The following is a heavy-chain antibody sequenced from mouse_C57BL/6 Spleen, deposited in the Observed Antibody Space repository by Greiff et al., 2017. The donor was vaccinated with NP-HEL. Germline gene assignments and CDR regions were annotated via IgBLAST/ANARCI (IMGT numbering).Heavy chain of an antibody. J-gene: IGHJ3*01. V-gene: IGHV5-17*01. Sequence: EVQGVESGGGLVKPGGSLKLSCAASGFTFSDYGMHWVRQAPEKGLEWVGYISSGSSTIYYEDTVKGRFTISRDNAKNTLFLQMTSLRSEDTAMYYCARGDYDWFAYWGQGTLVTVSA. CDR2: ISSGSSTI. CDR1: GFTFSDYG. D-gene: IGHD2-4*01. CDR3: ARGDYDWFAY.